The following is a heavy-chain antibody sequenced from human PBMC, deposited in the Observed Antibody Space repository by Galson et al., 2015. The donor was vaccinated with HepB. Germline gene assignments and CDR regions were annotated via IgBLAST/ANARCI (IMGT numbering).Heavy chain of an antibody. J-gene: IGHJ6*02. D-gene: IGHD6-19*01. CDR2: ISGSGGST. CDR3: AKDRTQGLVPHGMDV. CDR1: GFTFSSYA. V-gene: IGHV3-23*01. Sequence: SLRLSCAASGFTFSSYAMSWVRQAPGKGLEWVSAISGSGGSTYYADSVKGRVTISRDNSKNTLYLQMNSLRAEDTAVYYCAKDRTQGLVPHGMDVWGQGTTVTVSS.